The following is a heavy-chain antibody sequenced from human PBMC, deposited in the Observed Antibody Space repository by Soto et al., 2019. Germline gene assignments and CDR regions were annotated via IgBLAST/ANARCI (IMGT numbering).Heavy chain of an antibody. CDR1: GFTFSSYA. CDR3: VKDNRDIVVVVAAELDYYYYYGMDV. CDR2: ISSNGGST. J-gene: IGHJ6*02. Sequence: GGSLRLSCSASGFTFSSYAMHWVRQAPGKGLEYVSAISSNGGSTYYSDSLKGRFTISRDNSKNTLYLQMSSLRAEDTAVYYCVKDNRDIVVVVAAELDYYYYYGMDVWGQGTTVTVSS. D-gene: IGHD2-15*01. V-gene: IGHV3-64D*06.